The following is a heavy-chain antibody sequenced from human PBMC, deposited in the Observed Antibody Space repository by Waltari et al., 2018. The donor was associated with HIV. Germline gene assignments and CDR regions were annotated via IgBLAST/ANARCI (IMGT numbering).Heavy chain of an antibody. CDR1: GGSVTSGSYY. CDR2: FYYSGST. Sequence: QVQLQESGPGLVKPSETLSLTCSVSGGSVTSGSYYWSWIRQPPGKGLEWIGYFYYSGSTNYNPSLKRRVTISLDTSKNNFSLRLSSVTAADTAVYYCARERGGKYNYYYYGMDVWGQGPRSPSP. V-gene: IGHV4-61*03. J-gene: IGHJ6*02. D-gene: IGHD1-20*01. CDR3: ARERGGKYNYYYYGMDV.